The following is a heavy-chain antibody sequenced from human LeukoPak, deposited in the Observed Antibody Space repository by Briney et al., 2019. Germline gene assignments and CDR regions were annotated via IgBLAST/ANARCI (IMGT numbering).Heavy chain of an antibody. CDR3: ARGLVDTAMAEEKRYFDY. CDR2: IYYSGST. V-gene: IGHV4-39*07. D-gene: IGHD5-18*01. CDR1: GGSISSSSYY. Sequence: SETLSLTCTVSGGSISSSSYYWGWIRQPPGKGLEWIGSIYYSGSTNYNPSLKSRVTISVDTSKNQFSLKLSSVTAADTAVYYCARGLVDTAMAEEKRYFDYWGQGTLVTVSS. J-gene: IGHJ4*02.